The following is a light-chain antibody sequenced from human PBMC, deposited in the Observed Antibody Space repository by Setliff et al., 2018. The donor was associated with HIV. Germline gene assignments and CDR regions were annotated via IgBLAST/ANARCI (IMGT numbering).Light chain of an antibody. CDR3: LLYYGTFYV. J-gene: IGLJ1*01. Sequence: PGGTVTLTCASSTGAVTSGNFPSWFQQKPGQAPRALIYSSSKKHSWTPARFSGSLLGGKAALTLSGVQPEDEADYYCLLYYGTFYVFGSGTKVTVL. V-gene: IGLV7-43*01. CDR2: SSS. CDR1: TGAVTSGNF.